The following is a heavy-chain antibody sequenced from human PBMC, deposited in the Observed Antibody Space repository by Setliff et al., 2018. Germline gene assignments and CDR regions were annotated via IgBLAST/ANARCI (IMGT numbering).Heavy chain of an antibody. J-gene: IGHJ5*02. Sequence: PGESLKISCGAFGFTFSKYWMYWVRQAPGKGLVWLSRINGDATITNYADSVKGRFTISRDNAENLLYLQMNSLRTEDTGVYYCARDVYDFRTGQADPWGQGTLVTVSS. CDR3: ARDVYDFRTGQADP. V-gene: IGHV3-74*01. D-gene: IGHD3-3*01. CDR2: INGDATIT. CDR1: GFTFSKYW.